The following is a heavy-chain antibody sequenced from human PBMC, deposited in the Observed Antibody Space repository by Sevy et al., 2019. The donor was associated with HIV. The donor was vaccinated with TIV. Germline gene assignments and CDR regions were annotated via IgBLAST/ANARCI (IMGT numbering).Heavy chain of an antibody. V-gene: IGHV3-7*01. Sequence: GGSLRLSCAVSGFTFGSYWMTWVRQAPGKGLEWVANIKQDESEKYYEDFVKGRFTISRDNARNSLYLRMNNLTTEDTAVYYCARDVFHGYFDYWGQGTLVTVSS. CDR3: ARDVFHGYFDY. CDR2: IKQDESEK. J-gene: IGHJ4*02. D-gene: IGHD2-8*01. CDR1: GFTFGSYW.